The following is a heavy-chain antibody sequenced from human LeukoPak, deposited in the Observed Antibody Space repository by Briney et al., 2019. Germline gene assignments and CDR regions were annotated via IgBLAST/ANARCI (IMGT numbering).Heavy chain of an antibody. CDR3: ARHCSGDTCAPAFEY. CDR1: GGSISSGGYY. V-gene: IGHV4-31*03. CDR2: IYYSGST. J-gene: IGHJ4*02. D-gene: IGHD2-15*01. Sequence: KTSQTLSLTCTVSGGSISSGGYYWSWIRQHPGKGLEWIGYIYYSGSTYYNPSLKSRVTISVDTSKNQFSLKLSSVTAADTAVYYCARHCSGDTCAPAFEYWGQGTLVTVSS.